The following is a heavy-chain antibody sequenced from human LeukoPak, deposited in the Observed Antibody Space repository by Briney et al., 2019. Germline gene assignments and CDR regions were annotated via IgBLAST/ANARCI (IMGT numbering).Heavy chain of an antibody. D-gene: IGHD3-22*01. V-gene: IGHV4-39*01. CDR3: ARRRYYDGSGYLE. CDR2: IYYSGRT. J-gene: IGHJ1*01. CDR1: GDSVSRSDSY. Sequence: SETLSLTCSVSGDSVSRSDSYWDGIRQPPGKGLEWIGTIYYSGRTYYSPSLKSRVTMSVDPSNNQFSLTLRPVTAADTAVYYCARRRYYDGSGYLEWGQGTLLSVSS.